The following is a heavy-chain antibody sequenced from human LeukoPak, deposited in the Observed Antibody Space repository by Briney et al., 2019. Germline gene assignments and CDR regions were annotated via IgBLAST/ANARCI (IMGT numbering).Heavy chain of an antibody. J-gene: IGHJ4*02. V-gene: IGHV3-33*08. Sequence: GRSLRLSCAASGFTFSSYGMHWVRQAPGKGLEWVAVIWYGGSNKYYADSVKGRFTISRDNSKNTLYLQMNSLRAEDTAVYYCARDAYYYDSSGYYEANYFDYWGQGTLVTVSS. CDR1: GFTFSSYG. CDR3: ARDAYYYDSSGYYEANYFDY. CDR2: IWYGGSNK. D-gene: IGHD3-22*01.